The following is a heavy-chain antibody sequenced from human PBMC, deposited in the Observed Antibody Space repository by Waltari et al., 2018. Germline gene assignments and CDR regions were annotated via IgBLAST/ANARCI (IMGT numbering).Heavy chain of an antibody. CDR1: GGTFSSSP. CDR2: IIPILGIA. J-gene: IGHJ4*02. Sequence: QVQLVQSGAEVKKPGSSVKVSCKASGGTFSSSPISWVRQAPGQGLEWMGRIIPILGIANYAQKFQGRVTITADKSTSTAYMELSSLRSEDTAVYYCARGVGAEVYYFDYWGQGTLVTVSS. D-gene: IGHD1-26*01. V-gene: IGHV1-69*02. CDR3: ARGVGAEVYYFDY.